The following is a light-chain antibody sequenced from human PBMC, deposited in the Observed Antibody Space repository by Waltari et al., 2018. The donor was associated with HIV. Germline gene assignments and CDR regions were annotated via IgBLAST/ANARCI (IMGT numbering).Light chain of an antibody. Sequence: SSELTQPPSASVSPGQTARITPSGDALPKQYAYWYQQKPGQAPVRVIYKDSERPSWIPERFSGASSGTTVTLPISGVQAEDEADYYCQSADSSGTVVFGGGTKLTVL. CDR3: QSADSSGTVV. CDR2: KDS. J-gene: IGLJ2*01. V-gene: IGLV3-25*03. CDR1: ALPKQY.